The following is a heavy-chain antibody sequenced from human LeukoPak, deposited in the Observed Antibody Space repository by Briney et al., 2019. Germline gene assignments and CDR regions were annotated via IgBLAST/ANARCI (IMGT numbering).Heavy chain of an antibody. CDR3: ARSVLLWFGDSPDPMDV. CDR2: INHSGST. V-gene: IGHV4-34*01. D-gene: IGHD3-10*01. CDR1: GGSFSGYY. Sequence: SETLSLTCAVYGGSFSGYYWSWIRQPPGKGLEWIGEINHSGSTNYNPSLKSRVTISVDTSKNQFSLKLSSVTAADTAVYYCARSVLLWFGDSPDPMDVWGQGTTVTVSS. J-gene: IGHJ6*02.